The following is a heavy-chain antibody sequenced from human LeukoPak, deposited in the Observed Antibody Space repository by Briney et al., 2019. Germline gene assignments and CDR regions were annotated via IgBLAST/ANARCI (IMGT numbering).Heavy chain of an antibody. J-gene: IGHJ4*02. CDR2: ISAAGTT. CDR1: VGSISSGGYY. Sequence: PSQTLSLTCTVAVGSISSGGYYWSWIRQPPGKGLEWIAYISAAGTTFYNPSLKSRVTISLDRSKNQFSLNLTSITAADTAVYYCAGQNVPTPHDYWGQGTQVTVSS. CDR3: AGQNVPTPHDY. V-gene: IGHV4-30-2*01. D-gene: IGHD2-2*01.